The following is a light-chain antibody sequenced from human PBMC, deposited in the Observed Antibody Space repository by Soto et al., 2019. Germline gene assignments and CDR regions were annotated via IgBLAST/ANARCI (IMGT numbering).Light chain of an antibody. CDR3: ATWDGGLSGPFV. CDR1: NSNIGSDI. J-gene: IGLJ1*01. V-gene: IGLV1-44*01. CDR2: TTN. Sequence: LTQPPSASGTPGQRATISCCGSNSNIGSDIVNCYQLLPGAAPEVLINTTNQRPSGVPERFSGSKSGTSASLAISGLQSEDEANSSCATWDGGLSGPFVFGTGTKVTVL.